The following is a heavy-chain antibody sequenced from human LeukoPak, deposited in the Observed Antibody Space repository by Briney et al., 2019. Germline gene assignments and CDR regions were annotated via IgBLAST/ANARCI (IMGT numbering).Heavy chain of an antibody. CDR2: IYYSGST. Sequence: KPSETLSLTCTVSGGSISSYYWSWIRQPPGKGLEWIGYIYYSGSTNYNPSLKSRVTISVDTSKNQFSLKLSSVTAADTAVYYCARTYSGYGWGYFDYWGQGTLVTVSS. J-gene: IGHJ4*02. D-gene: IGHD5-12*01. CDR3: ARTYSGYGWGYFDY. V-gene: IGHV4-59*01. CDR1: GGSISSYY.